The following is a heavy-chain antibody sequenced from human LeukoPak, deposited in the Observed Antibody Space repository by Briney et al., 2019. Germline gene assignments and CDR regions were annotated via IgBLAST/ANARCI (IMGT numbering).Heavy chain of an antibody. D-gene: IGHD2-15*01. J-gene: IGHJ4*02. CDR3: AREVDCSGGSCYSGPFDY. V-gene: IGHV4-39*07. CDR2: IYSSGST. Sequence: NPSETLSLTCTVSGGSISGSSYYWGWIRQPPGKGLEWIGNIYSSGSTYYSPSLKSRVTISLDTSKNQFSLKLNSVTAADTAVYYCAREVDCSGGSCYSGPFDYWGQGTLVTVSS. CDR1: GGSISGSSYY.